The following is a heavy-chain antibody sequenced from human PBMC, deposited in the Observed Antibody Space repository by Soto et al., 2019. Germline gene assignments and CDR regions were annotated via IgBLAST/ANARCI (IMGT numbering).Heavy chain of an antibody. CDR2: ISNDGRGK. CDR1: GFTFTTYA. J-gene: IGHJ4*02. Sequence: GGSLRLSSAASGFTFTTYAIHWVRQAPGKGLEWVAVISNDGRGKYYADSVKGRFTISRDNSKNTLYLQMNSLRSDDTAVYYCARDQCFGGGRSCYYFDFWGQGTLVTASS. D-gene: IGHD2-15*01. CDR3: ARDQCFGGGRSCYYFDF. V-gene: IGHV3-30*04.